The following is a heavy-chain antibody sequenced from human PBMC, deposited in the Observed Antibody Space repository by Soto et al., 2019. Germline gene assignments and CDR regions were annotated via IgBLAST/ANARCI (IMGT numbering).Heavy chain of an antibody. D-gene: IGHD3-22*01. Sequence: QVQLVESGGGVVQPGRSLRLSCAASGFTFSSYAMHWVRQAPGKGLEWVAVISYDGSNKYYADSVKGRFTISRDNSKNKLYLQMNILRAEDTAVYYCARDAAPLDYYDSSGGHDAFDIWGQGTMVTVSS. CDR2: ISYDGSNK. CDR3: ARDAAPLDYYDSSGGHDAFDI. CDR1: GFTFSSYA. J-gene: IGHJ3*02. V-gene: IGHV3-30-3*01.